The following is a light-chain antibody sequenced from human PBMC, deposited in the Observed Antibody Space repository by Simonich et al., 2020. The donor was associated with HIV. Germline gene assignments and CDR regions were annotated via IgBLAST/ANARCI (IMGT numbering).Light chain of an antibody. Sequence: EIVMTQSPATLSVSPGERATLSCRASQSVSSNLACYQQKPGQAPSLLIYGASTRATGIPARFSGSGSGTEFTLTISGMQSEDFVVYYCQQYNNWLYTFGQGTKLEIK. CDR3: QQYNNWLYT. CDR1: QSVSSN. J-gene: IGKJ2*01. V-gene: IGKV3-15*01. CDR2: GAS.